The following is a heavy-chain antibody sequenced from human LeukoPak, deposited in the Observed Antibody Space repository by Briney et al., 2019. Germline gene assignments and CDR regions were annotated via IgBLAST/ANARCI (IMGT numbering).Heavy chain of an antibody. CDR2: INSDGSST. Sequence: SGGSLRLSCAASGFTFSNFWMHWVRQAPGRGLVWVSRINSDGSSTSYADSVKGRFTISRDTAKNTLYLQMNSLRAEDTAVYYCATIPTVTTSGYWGQGTLVTVSS. V-gene: IGHV3-74*01. CDR3: ATIPTVTTSGY. D-gene: IGHD4-17*01. J-gene: IGHJ4*02. CDR1: GFTFSNFW.